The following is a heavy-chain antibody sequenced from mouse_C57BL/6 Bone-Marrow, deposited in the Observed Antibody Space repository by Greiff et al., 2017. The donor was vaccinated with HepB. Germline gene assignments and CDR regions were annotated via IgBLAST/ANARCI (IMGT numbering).Heavy chain of an antibody. D-gene: IGHD2-1*01. CDR3: ARNYGNDWYFDV. V-gene: IGHV1-64*01. CDR1: GYTFTSYW. CDR2: IHPNSGST. Sequence: QVQLKQPGAELVKPGASVKLSCKASGYTFTSYWMHWVKQRPGQGLEWIGMIHPNSGSTNYNEKFKSKATLTVDNAYSTAYMQLSSLTSEDSAVYYCARNYGNDWYFDVWGTGTTVTVSS. J-gene: IGHJ1*03.